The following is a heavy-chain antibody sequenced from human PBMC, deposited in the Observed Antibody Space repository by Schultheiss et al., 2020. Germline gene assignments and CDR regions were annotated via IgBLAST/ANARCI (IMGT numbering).Heavy chain of an antibody. CDR1: GYTFTSYG. CDR2: IIPIFGTA. J-gene: IGHJ5*02. D-gene: IGHD6-19*01. Sequence: SVKVSCKASGYTFTSYGISWVRQAPGQGLEWMGGIIPIFGTANYAQKFQGRVTITADKSTSTAYMELSSLRSEDTAVYYCARDSSPSSGSVGSWGQGTLVTVSS. V-gene: IGHV1-69*06. CDR3: ARDSSPSSGSVGS.